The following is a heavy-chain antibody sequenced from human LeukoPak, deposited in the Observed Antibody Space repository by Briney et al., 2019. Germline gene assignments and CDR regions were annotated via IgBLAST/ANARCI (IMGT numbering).Heavy chain of an antibody. CDR2: IWYDGSNK. D-gene: IGHD5-24*01. CDR1: GFTFSSYG. CDR3: AKDSRDGYNRGAFDY. Sequence: GGSLRLSCAASGFTFSSYGMHWVRQAPGKGLEWVAVIWYDGSNKYYADSVKGRFTISRDNSKNTLYLQMNSLRAEDTAVYYCAKDSRDGYNRGAFDYWRQGTMLTVPS. V-gene: IGHV3-33*06. J-gene: IGHJ4*02.